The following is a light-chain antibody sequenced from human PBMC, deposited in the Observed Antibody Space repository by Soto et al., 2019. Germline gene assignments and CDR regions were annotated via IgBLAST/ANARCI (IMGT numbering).Light chain of an antibody. CDR2: GAS. V-gene: IGKV3-15*01. J-gene: IGKJ3*01. Sequence: ERVMTQSPATLSVSPGERATLSCRASQSLSSNLALYQQKPAQAPRLLIYGASTRATGIPARFSGSGSGTEFTLTISSLQSEDFAVYYCQQYNGWPPLFGPGTKVDIK. CDR1: QSLSSN. CDR3: QQYNGWPPL.